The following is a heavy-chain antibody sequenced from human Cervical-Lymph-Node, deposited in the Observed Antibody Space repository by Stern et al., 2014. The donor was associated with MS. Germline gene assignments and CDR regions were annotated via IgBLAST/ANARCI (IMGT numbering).Heavy chain of an antibody. CDR2: ISSSGSSL. CDR1: GFIFSDYY. D-gene: IGHD6-19*01. CDR3: ARGDRAVTGAIDY. Sequence: MQLVESGGGLVKPGGSLRLSCAASGFIFSDYYMSWIRRAPGKGLEWVSYISSSGSSLFYADSGKGRCTISRDNAENSLYLQMNSLRAEDTAVYYCARGDRAVTGAIDYWGQGTLVTVSS. V-gene: IGHV3-11*01. J-gene: IGHJ4*02.